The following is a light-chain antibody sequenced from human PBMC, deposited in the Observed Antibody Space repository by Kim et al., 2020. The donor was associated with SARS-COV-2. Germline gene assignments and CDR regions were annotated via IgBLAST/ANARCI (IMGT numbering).Light chain of an antibody. V-gene: IGLV2-8*01. J-gene: IGLJ3*02. CDR1: RSDIGGYNY. CDR2: EVS. Sequence: GQSVTISCNGTRSDIGGYNYVSWYQHHPGKAPKLMISEVSKRPSGVPDRFSGSKSGNTASLTVSGLQTEDEADYYCGSYAGSKTFLFGGGTQLTVL. CDR3: GSYAGSKTFL.